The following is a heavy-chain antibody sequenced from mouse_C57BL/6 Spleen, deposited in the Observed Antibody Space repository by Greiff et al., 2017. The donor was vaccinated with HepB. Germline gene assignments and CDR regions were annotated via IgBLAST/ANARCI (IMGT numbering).Heavy chain of an antibody. V-gene: IGHV14-2*01. CDR3: ARDYYSNLWFAY. D-gene: IGHD2-5*01. CDR2: IDPEDGET. J-gene: IGHJ3*01. CDR1: GFNIKDYY. Sequence: VQLQQSGAELVKPGASVKLSCTASGFNIKDYYMHWVKQRTEQGLEWIGRIDPEDGETKYAQKFKGKATLTADTSSSTAYLQLSSLTSEDTAVYYCARDYYSNLWFAYWGQGTLVTVSA.